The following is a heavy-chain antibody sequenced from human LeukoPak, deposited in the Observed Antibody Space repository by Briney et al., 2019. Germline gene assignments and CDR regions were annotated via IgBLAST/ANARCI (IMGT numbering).Heavy chain of an antibody. CDR3: ARRRGYCSGGSCYLQFDY. CDR2: IYYSGST. V-gene: IGHV4-39*01. D-gene: IGHD2-15*01. CDR1: GFTFSSYA. Sequence: GSLRLSCAASGFTFSSYAMGWIRQPPGKGLEWIGSIYYSGSTYYNPSLKSRVTISVDTSKNQFSLKLSSVTAADTAVYYCARRRGYCSGGSCYLQFDYWGQGTLVTVSS. J-gene: IGHJ4*02.